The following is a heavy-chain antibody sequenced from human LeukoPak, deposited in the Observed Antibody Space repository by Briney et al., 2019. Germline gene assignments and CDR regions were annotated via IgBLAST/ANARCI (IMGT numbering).Heavy chain of an antibody. CDR1: GFTFSSYG. D-gene: IGHD3-16*02. Sequence: GGSLRLSCAASGFTFSSYGMHWVRQAPGKGLEWVALIRYDGSNKYYADSVKGRFTISRDNSKNTLYLQMNSLRAEDTAVYYCAKADEYYDYVWGSYRPHKFDYWGQGTLVTVSS. J-gene: IGHJ4*02. CDR2: IRYDGSNK. V-gene: IGHV3-30*02. CDR3: AKADEYYDYVWGSYRPHKFDY.